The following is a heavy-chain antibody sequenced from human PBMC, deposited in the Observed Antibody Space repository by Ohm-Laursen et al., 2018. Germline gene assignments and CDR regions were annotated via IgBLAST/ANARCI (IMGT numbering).Heavy chain of an antibody. D-gene: IGHD6-6*01. V-gene: IGHV1-8*01. CDR2: MNPNRGNT. Sequence: ATVKISCKASGYTFTSYDINWVRQATGQGLEWMGWMNPNRGNTGYAQKFQGRVTMTRNTSISTAYMELSSLRSEDTAVYYCARKRAARPGRDYGMDVWGQGTTVTVSS. CDR3: ARKRAARPGRDYGMDV. CDR1: GYTFTSYD. J-gene: IGHJ6*02.